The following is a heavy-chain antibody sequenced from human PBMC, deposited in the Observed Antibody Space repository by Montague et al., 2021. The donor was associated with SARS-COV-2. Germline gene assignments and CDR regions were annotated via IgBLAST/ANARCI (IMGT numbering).Heavy chain of an antibody. CDR1: GYSFTSYW. CDR3: ARHPRYCSGGSCYSGGEFDY. D-gene: IGHD2-15*01. J-gene: IGHJ4*02. Sequence: SGAEVKKPGESLKISCKGSGYSFTSYWIDWVRQMSGKGLEWMGVIYPGDSDTRYSPSFHGQVTISADKSISTAYLQWGSLKASDTAMYYCARHPRYCSGGSCYSGGEFDYWGQGTLVTVSS. V-gene: IGHV5-51*01. CDR2: IYPGDSDT.